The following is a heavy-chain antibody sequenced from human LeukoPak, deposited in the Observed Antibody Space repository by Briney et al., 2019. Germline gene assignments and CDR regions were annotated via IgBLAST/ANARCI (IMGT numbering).Heavy chain of an antibody. D-gene: IGHD1-26*01. CDR2: IFSSDVT. Sequence: SETLSLTCSVSGGSISTFHWHWIRQPPGKGLEWVGYIFSSDVTNYNPSLRSRVTISVDTSKNQFSLKLRSVTAADTAVYSCARSDGIVGEEAWFDPWGQGTLVTVSS. V-gene: IGHV4-4*09. J-gene: IGHJ5*02. CDR1: GGSISTFH. CDR3: ARSDGIVGEEAWFDP.